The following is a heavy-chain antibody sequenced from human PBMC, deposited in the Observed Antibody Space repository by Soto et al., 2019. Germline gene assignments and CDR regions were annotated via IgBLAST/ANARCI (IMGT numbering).Heavy chain of an antibody. D-gene: IGHD3-22*01. Sequence: QLQLQESGSGLVKPSQTLSLTCAVSGGSISSGGYSWSWIRQPPGKGLEWIGYIYHSGSTYYNPSLKSRVTISVDRSKNQFSLKLSSVTAADTAVYYCVRLKNYFDSSGYYSMYYFDYWGQGTLVTVSS. CDR1: GGSISSGGYS. CDR2: IYHSGST. V-gene: IGHV4-30-2*01. CDR3: VRLKNYFDSSGYYSMYYFDY. J-gene: IGHJ4*02.